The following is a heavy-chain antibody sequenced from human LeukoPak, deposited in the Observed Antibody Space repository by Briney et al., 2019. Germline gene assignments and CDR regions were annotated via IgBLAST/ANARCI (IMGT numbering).Heavy chain of an antibody. CDR1: EFTFSSYA. D-gene: IGHD5-18*01. CDR2: ISGSGGTT. J-gene: IGHJ4*02. V-gene: IGHV3-23*01. Sequence: GGSLRLSCAASEFTFSSYAMSWVRQAPGKGLEWVSVISGSGGTTYYADSVKGRFTISRDNSKNTLYLQMNSLRAEDTAVYYCAKGSGIQLWLSVFDYWGQGTLVTVSS. CDR3: AKGSGIQLWLSVFDY.